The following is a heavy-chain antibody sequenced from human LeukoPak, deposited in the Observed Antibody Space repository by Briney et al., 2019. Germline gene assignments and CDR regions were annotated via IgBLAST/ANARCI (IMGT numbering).Heavy chain of an antibody. CDR1: GGSIRSSYYY. CDR2: IYDSGST. Sequence: SETLSLTCTVSGGSIRSSYYYWGWIRQPPGKGLEWIGSIYDSGSTYYNPSLKSRVTISVDTSKNQFSLKLNSVTAADTAVYYCARSYPGPQLVGQNWFDPWGQGTLVTVSS. CDR3: ARSYPGPQLVGQNWFDP. V-gene: IGHV4-39*01. J-gene: IGHJ5*02. D-gene: IGHD6-13*01.